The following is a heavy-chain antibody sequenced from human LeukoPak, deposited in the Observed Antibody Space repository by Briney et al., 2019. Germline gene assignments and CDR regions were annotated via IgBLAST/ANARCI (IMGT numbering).Heavy chain of an antibody. J-gene: IGHJ4*02. CDR1: GGSISSYY. CDR3: ATAAGSGRDY. CDR2: IYYSGST. Sequence: SETLSLTCTVSGGSISSYYWSWIRQPPGKGLEWIGYIYYSGSTNYNPSLKSRVTISVDTSKNQFSLKLSSVTAADAAVYYCATAAGSGRDYWGQGTLVTVSS. V-gene: IGHV4-59*01. D-gene: IGHD6-13*01.